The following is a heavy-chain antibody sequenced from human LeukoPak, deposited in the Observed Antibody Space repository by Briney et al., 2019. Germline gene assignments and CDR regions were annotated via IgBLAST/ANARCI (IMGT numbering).Heavy chain of an antibody. V-gene: IGHV3-64*01. J-gene: IGHJ4*02. CDR3: ARALVGWYSDY. CDR2: ISSNGGST. Sequence: PGGSLRLSCAASGFTFSSYAMHWVRQAPGKGLEYVPAISSNGGSTYYANSVKGRFTISRDNSKNTLYLQMGSLRAEDMAVYYCARALVGWYSDYWGQGTLVTVSS. CDR1: GFTFSSYA. D-gene: IGHD6-19*01.